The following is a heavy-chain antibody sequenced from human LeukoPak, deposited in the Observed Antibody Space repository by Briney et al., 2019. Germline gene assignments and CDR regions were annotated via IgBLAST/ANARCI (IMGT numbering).Heavy chain of an antibody. CDR3: ARGPYNPDDSSGPGHAFDI. Sequence: SVKVSCKASGGAFSGYAISWVRQAPGQGLEWMGWIIPNFGTANYAQKFQGRVTITTDESTSTAYMELSSLRSEDTAVYYCARGPYNPDDSSGPGHAFDIWGQGTMVTVSS. D-gene: IGHD3-22*01. CDR2: IIPNFGTA. CDR1: GGAFSGYA. J-gene: IGHJ3*02. V-gene: IGHV1-69*05.